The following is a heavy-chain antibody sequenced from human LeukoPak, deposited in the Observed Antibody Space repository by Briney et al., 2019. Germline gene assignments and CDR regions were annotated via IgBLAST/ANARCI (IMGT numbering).Heavy chain of an antibody. D-gene: IGHD4-17*01. CDR1: GGSISSSSYY. V-gene: IGHV4-39*02. CDR3: ARDGTTVTTRVDY. J-gene: IGHJ4*02. Sequence: PSETLSLTCTVSGGSISSSSYYWGWIRQPPGKGLEWIGSIYYSGSTYYNPSLKSRVTISVDTSKNQFFLKLSSVTAADTAVYYCARDGTTVTTRVDYWGQGTLVTVSS. CDR2: IYYSGST.